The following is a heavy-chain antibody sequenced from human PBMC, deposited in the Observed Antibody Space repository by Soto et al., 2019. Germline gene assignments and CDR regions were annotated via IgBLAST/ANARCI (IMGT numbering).Heavy chain of an antibody. CDR1: GFTFSIYG. Sequence: QVQLVESGGGVVQPGRSLRLSCAASGFTFSIYGMHWVRQAPGKGLERVAVISYDGSNKYYADSVKGRFTISRDNSKNTLYLQMNSLRAEDTAVYYCAKTRSYSGDYWGQGTLVTVSS. J-gene: IGHJ4*02. V-gene: IGHV3-30*18. CDR2: ISYDGSNK. CDR3: AKTRSYSGDY. D-gene: IGHD2-15*01.